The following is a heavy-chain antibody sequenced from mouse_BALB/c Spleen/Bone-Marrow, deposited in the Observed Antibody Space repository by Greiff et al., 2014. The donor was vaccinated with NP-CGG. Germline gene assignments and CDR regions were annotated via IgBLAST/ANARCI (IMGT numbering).Heavy chain of an antibody. CDR1: GFTFSSFG. J-gene: IGHJ2*01. CDR3: ARLDVGGD. V-gene: IGHV5-17*02. CDR2: ISDGSSTI. Sequence: VQLKESGGGLVQPGGSRKLSCAASGFTFSSFGMHWVRQAPEKGLEWVAYISDGSSTIYYADTVKGRFTIFRDNPKNTLFLQMTSLRSEDTAMYYCARLDVGGDWGQGTTLTVSS.